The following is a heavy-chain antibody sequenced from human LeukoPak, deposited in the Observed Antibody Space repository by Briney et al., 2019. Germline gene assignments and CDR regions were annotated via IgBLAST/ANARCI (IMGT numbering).Heavy chain of an antibody. V-gene: IGHV3-21*01. Sequence: GGSLRLSCAASGFTFSSYSMNWVRQAPGKGLEWVSSISSSSSCIYYADSVKGRFTISRDNAKNSLYLQMNSLRAEDTAVYYCARGRVGAAPDYWGQGTLVTVSS. CDR1: GFTFSSYS. D-gene: IGHD1-26*01. CDR3: ARGRVGAAPDY. CDR2: ISSSSSCI. J-gene: IGHJ4*02.